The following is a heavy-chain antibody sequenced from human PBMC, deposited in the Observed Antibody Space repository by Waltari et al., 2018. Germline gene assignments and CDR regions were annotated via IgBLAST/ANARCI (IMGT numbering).Heavy chain of an antibody. CDR2: IIPIFGTA. CDR3: AREKPDIVVVVAATPGENWFDP. V-gene: IGHV1-69*05. J-gene: IGHJ5*02. Sequence: QVQLVQSGAEVKKPGSSVKVSCKASGGTFSSYAISWVRPAPGQGLEWMGGIIPIFGTANYAQKFQGRVTITTDESTSTAYMELSSLRSEDTAVYYCAREKPDIVVVVAATPGENWFDPWGQGTLVTVSS. D-gene: IGHD2-15*01. CDR1: GGTFSSYA.